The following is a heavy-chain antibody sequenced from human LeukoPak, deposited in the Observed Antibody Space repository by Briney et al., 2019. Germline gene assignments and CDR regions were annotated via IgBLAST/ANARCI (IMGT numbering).Heavy chain of an antibody. D-gene: IGHD5-12*01. CDR3: AKDNVATTLRYMDV. CDR1: GFTFDDYA. J-gene: IGHJ6*03. CDR2: ISWNSGRI. Sequence: PGGSLRLSCAASGFTFDDYAMHWVRQAPGKGLEWVSGISWNSGRIGYADSVKGRFTISRDNAKNSLYLQMNSLRAEGTALYYCAKDNVATTLRYMDVWGKGTTVTISS. V-gene: IGHV3-9*01.